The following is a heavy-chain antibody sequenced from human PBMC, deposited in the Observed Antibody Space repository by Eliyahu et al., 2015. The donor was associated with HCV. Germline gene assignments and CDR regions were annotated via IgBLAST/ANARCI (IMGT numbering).Heavy chain of an antibody. CDR3: ASGGGGIAVAGTGGWFDP. D-gene: IGHD6-19*01. Sequence: QVQLQESGPGLVKPSETLSLTCTVXGGXXXXYYWXWXRQPPGKGLEWIGCIHYSGSTNYNPSLKSRVTISVDTSKNQFSLNLTSVTAADTALYYCASGGGGIAVAGTGGWFDPWGQGTLVTVSS. V-gene: IGHV4-59*01. CDR1: GGXXXXYY. J-gene: IGHJ5*02. CDR2: IHYSGST.